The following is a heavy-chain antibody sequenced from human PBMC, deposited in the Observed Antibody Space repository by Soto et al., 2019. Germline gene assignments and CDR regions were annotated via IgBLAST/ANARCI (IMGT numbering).Heavy chain of an antibody. CDR1: GFTFNHYA. Sequence: GGSLRLSCTASGFTFNHYAMSWVRQAPGKGLEWVSSVSGRGGSTKYADSVKGRFIISRDNSNSTLYLQMDSLRGEDTAVYYCAKDSTVTTSLYFYYYGFDAWGQGTLVTVSS. J-gene: IGHJ5*02. D-gene: IGHD4-17*01. CDR2: VSGRGGST. CDR3: AKDSTVTTSLYFYYYGFDA. V-gene: IGHV3-23*01.